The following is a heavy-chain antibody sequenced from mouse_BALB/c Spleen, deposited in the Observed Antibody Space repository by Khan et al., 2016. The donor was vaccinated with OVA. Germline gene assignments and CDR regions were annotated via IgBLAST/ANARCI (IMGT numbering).Heavy chain of an antibody. J-gene: IGHJ3*01. CDR1: GDSITSGY. V-gene: IGHV3-8*02. CDR3: ARSTYRYAFVY. CDR2: IIYTGYT. D-gene: IGHD2-12*01. Sequence: EVELQESGPSLVKPSQTLSLTCSVTGDSITSGYWNWIRKFPGNKLEYMGYIIYTGYTYYNPSLKSRISITRHTSKNQYYLQLSSVTDEDTATYYCARSTYRYAFVYWGQGTLVTVSA.